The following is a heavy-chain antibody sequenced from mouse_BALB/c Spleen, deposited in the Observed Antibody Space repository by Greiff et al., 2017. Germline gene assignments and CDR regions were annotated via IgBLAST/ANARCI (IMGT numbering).Heavy chain of an antibody. J-gene: IGHJ4*01. CDR2: ISYSGST. D-gene: IGHD1-2*01. Sequence: EVKLQESGPGLVKPSQSLSLTCTVTGYSITSDYAWNWIRQFPGNKLEWMGYISYSGSTSYNPSLKSRISITRDTSKNQFFLQLNSVTTEDTATYYCARRDYGPFYYAMDYWGQGTSVTVSS. V-gene: IGHV3-2*02. CDR1: GYSITSDYA. CDR3: ARRDYGPFYYAMDY.